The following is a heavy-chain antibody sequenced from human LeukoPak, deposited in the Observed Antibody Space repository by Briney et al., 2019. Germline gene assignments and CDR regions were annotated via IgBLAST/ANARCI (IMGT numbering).Heavy chain of an antibody. J-gene: IGHJ4*02. V-gene: IGHV4-59*08. CDR2: IYYSRRT. Sequence: SETLSLTCTVSNGSISPYFWSWIRQPPGKGLEWIGNIYYSRRTKHIPPLKSPVTISLATDKNQSSLRASSVTAADTAMYYCARRQTYFDHWGQGTLITVSS. CDR3: ARRQTYFDH. CDR1: NGSISPYF.